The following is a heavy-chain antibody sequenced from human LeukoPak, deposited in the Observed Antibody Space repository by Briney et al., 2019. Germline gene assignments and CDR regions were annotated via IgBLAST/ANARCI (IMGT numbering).Heavy chain of an antibody. CDR2: INHSGST. V-gene: IGHV4-34*01. CDR3: ARGPETTVTTASMDV. J-gene: IGHJ6*04. D-gene: IGHD4-17*01. CDR1: GGSFSGYY. Sequence: SETLSLTCAVYGGSFSGYYWSWIRQPPGKGLEWIGEINHSGSTNYNPSLKSRVTILVDTSKNQFSLKLSSVTAADTAVYYCARGPETTVTTASMDVWGKGTTVTVSS.